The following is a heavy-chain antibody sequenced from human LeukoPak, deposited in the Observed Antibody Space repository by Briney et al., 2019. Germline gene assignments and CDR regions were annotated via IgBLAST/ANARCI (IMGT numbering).Heavy chain of an antibody. CDR3: AKDLLALRRTSNFDY. D-gene: IGHD2/OR15-2a*01. CDR2: ISYDGSNK. V-gene: IGHV3-30*18. CDR1: RFIFSNYG. J-gene: IGHJ4*02. Sequence: PGGSLRLSCAASRFIFSNYGMHWVRQAPGKGLEWVAVISYDGSNKYYADSVKGRFTISRDESKNTLYLQMNSLRAEDTAVYYCAKDLLALRRTSNFDYWGQGTLVTVSS.